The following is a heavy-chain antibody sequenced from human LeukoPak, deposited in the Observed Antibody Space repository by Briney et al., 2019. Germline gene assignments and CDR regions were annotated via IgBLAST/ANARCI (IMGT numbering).Heavy chain of an antibody. CDR1: GFTFSSYA. CDR2: ISGSGGST. D-gene: IGHD4-17*01. Sequence: GGSLRLSCAASGFTFSSYAMSWVRQAPGKGLEWVSAISGSGGSTYYADSVKDRFTISRDNSKNTLYLQMNSLRAEDTAVYYCAKDRIDYGDSSDAFDIWGQGTMVTVSS. CDR3: AKDRIDYGDSSDAFDI. J-gene: IGHJ3*02. V-gene: IGHV3-23*01.